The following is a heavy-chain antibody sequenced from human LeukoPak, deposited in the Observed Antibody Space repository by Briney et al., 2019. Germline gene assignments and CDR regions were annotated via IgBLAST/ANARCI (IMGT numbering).Heavy chain of an antibody. CDR2: IHYSGST. D-gene: IGHD6-19*01. CDR1: GGSINSYY. CDR3: TRARSSGWGHNFDY. Sequence: SETLSLTCTVSGGSINSYYWSWIRQPPGKGLQWIGCIHYSGSTNYNPSLKSRVTISVDTSKNQFSLKLSSVTAADTAVYYCTRARSSGWGHNFDYWGQGTLVTVSS. V-gene: IGHV4-59*01. J-gene: IGHJ4*02.